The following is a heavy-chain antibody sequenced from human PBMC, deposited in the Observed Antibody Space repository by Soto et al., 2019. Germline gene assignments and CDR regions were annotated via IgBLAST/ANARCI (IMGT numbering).Heavy chain of an antibody. V-gene: IGHV3-66*01. CDR3: ARGSAYDILTGYSEYFQH. CDR1: GFTVSSNY. D-gene: IGHD3-9*01. Sequence: GGSLRLSCAASGFTVSSNYMRWVRQAPGKGLEWVSVIYSGGSTYYADSVKGRFTISRDNSKNTLYLQMNSLRAEDTAVYYCARGSAYDILTGYSEYFQHWGQGTLVTVSS. CDR2: IYSGGST. J-gene: IGHJ1*01.